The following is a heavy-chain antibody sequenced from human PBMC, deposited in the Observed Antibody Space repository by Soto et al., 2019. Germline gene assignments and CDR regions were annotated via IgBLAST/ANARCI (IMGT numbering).Heavy chain of an antibody. Sequence: ASVKVSCKASGYTFTSYGISWVRQAPGQGLEWMGWISAYNGNTNYAQKLQGRVTMTTDTSTSTAYMELRSLGSDDTAVYYCARDIVVVVAASPSGHDAFDIWGQGTMVTVSS. D-gene: IGHD2-15*01. V-gene: IGHV1-18*01. J-gene: IGHJ3*02. CDR2: ISAYNGNT. CDR3: ARDIVVVVAASPSGHDAFDI. CDR1: GYTFTSYG.